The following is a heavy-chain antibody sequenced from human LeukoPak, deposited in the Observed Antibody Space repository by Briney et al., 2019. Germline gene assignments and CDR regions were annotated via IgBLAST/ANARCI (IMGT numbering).Heavy chain of an antibody. CDR2: ISAGADVI. J-gene: IGHJ3*02. CDR1: GFSFRDYP. D-gene: IGHD1-1*01. Sequence: GGSLRLFCEAAGFSFRDYPMVWVRRASGKRLEWFSGISAGADVIFYADPVKGRFTISRDNSKNTLYLQMNSLRAEDSAEYYCAKSLLTTATGTGRAFDIWGQGTMVTVSA. CDR3: AKSLLTTATGTGRAFDI. V-gene: IGHV3-23*01.